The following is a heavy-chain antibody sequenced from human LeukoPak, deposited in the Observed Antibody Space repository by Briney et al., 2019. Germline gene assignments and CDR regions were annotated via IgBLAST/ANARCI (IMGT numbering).Heavy chain of an antibody. CDR2: IIPIFGTA. CDR3: ARFLRYRPNYYYYGMDV. CDR1: GGTFSSYA. D-gene: IGHD5-18*01. V-gene: IGHV1-69*13. Sequence: SVKLSCKASGGTFSSYAISWVRQAPGQGLEWMGGIIPIFGTANYAQKFQGRVTITADESTSTAYMELSSLRSEDTALYYCARFLRYRPNYYYYGMDVWGQGTTVTVSS. J-gene: IGHJ6*02.